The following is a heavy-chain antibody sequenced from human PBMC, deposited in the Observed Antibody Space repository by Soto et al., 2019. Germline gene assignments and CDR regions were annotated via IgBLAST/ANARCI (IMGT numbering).Heavy chain of an antibody. CDR2: INHSGST. CDR1: GGSFSGYY. J-gene: IGHJ6*02. Sequence: SETLSLTCAVYGGSFSGYYWSWIRQPPGKGLEWIGEINHSGSTNYNPSLKSRVTISVDTSKNQFSLKLSSVTAADTAVYYCERGGPDKGRGYYYYYGMDLWGQGTTVTVSS. D-gene: IGHD1-26*01. V-gene: IGHV4-34*01. CDR3: ERGGPDKGRGYYYYYGMDL.